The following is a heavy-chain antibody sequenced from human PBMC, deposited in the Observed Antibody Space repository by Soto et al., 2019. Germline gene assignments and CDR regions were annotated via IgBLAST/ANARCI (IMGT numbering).Heavy chain of an antibody. J-gene: IGHJ3*02. CDR3: ARDCSSGGSCYSGAFDI. CDR1: SGSISSSNW. D-gene: IGHD2-15*01. V-gene: IGHV4-4*02. Sequence: SETLSLTCAVSSGSISSSNWWSWVRQPPGKGLEWIGEIYHSGSTNYNPSLKSRVTISVDKSKNQFSLKLSSVTAADTAVYYCARDCSSGGSCYSGAFDIWGQGTMVTVSS. CDR2: IYHSGST.